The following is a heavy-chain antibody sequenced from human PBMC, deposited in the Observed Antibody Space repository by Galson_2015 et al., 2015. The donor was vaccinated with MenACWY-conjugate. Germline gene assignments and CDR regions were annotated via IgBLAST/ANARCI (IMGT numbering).Heavy chain of an antibody. CDR2: ISYDGSNK. J-gene: IGHJ6*02. V-gene: IGHV3-30*18. D-gene: IGHD6-19*01. CDR3: AKGGLWYSSGWYSNYYYYGMDV. CDR1: GFTFSSYG. Sequence: SLRLSCAASGFTFSSYGMHWVRQAPGKGLEWVAVISYDGSNKYYADSVKGQFTISRDNSKNTLYLQMSSLRAEDTAVYYCAKGGLWYSSGWYSNYYYYGMDVWGQGTTVTVSS.